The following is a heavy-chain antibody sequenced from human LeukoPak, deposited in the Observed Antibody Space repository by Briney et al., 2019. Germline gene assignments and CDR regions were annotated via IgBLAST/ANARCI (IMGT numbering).Heavy chain of an antibody. J-gene: IGHJ6*03. CDR1: AFTFSTYA. Sequence: GGSLRLSCAASAFTFSTYAMNWVRQAPGKGLEWVSYISSSSNPIYYADSVKGRFTISRDNAKNSLYLQMNSLRAEDTAVYYCARDAGYGGNSDYYYMDVWGKGTTVTVSS. CDR3: ARDAGYGGNSDYYYMDV. V-gene: IGHV3-48*01. D-gene: IGHD4-23*01. CDR2: ISSSSNPI.